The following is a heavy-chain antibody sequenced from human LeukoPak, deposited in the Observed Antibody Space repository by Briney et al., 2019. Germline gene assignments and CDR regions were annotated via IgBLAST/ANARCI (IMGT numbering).Heavy chain of an antibody. D-gene: IGHD5-12*01. J-gene: IGHJ4*02. CDR1: GGSISSSSYY. Sequence: SETLSLTCTVSGGSISSSSYYWGWIRQPPGKGLEWIGSIYYSGSTYYNPSLKSRVTISVDTSKNQFSLKLSSVTAADTAVYYCARSGSGSGIYYFDYWGQGTLVTVSS. CDR2: IYYSGST. CDR3: ARSGSGSGIYYFDY. V-gene: IGHV4-39*01.